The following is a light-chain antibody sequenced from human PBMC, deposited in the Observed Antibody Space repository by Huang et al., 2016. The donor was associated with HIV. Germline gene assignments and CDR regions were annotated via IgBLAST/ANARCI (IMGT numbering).Light chain of an antibody. Sequence: EIVLTQSPATLSLSTGERATVSCRASQNINDFLAWYQQTPGQPPRLLIYDASTRASGIPARFSGNGSGTDFTLMISSLEPEDFAVYYCQQRSTWPRSITFGQGTRLEI. CDR3: QQRSTWPRSIT. V-gene: IGKV3-11*01. CDR1: QNINDF. CDR2: DAS. J-gene: IGKJ5*01.